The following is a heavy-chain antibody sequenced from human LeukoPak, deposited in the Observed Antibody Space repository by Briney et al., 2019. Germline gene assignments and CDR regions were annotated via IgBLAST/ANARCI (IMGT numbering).Heavy chain of an antibody. CDR3: ARVTVPTGGGDY. D-gene: IGHD4-17*01. CDR2: INPNSGGT. J-gene: IGHJ4*02. V-gene: IGHV1-2*02. CDR1: GYTFTGYY. Sequence: ASVKVSCKASGYTFTGYYMHWVRQAPGQGLEWMGWINPNSGGTNYAQKFQGRVTMTRDTSISTAYMELSRLRSDDTAVYYCARVTVPTGGGDYWGQGTLVTASS.